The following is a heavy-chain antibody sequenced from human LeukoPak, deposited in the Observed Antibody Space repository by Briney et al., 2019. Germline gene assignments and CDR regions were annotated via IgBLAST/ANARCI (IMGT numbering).Heavy chain of an antibody. V-gene: IGHV4-61*02. CDR2: IYTSGST. CDR1: GGSISSGSYY. CDR3: ASSIHGSGGGD. D-gene: IGHD6-19*01. J-gene: IGHJ4*02. Sequence: PSQTLSLTCTVSGGSISSGSYYWSWIRQPAGKGLEWIGRIYTSGSTNYNPSLKSRVTISVDTSKNQFSLKLSSVTAADTAVYYCASSIHGSGGGDWGQGTLVTVSS.